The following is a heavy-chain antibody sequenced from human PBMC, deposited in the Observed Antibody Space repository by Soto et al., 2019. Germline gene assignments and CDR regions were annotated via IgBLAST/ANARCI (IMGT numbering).Heavy chain of an antibody. J-gene: IGHJ6*02. CDR3: AREFVAREMATTPYGYYYYYGMDV. Sequence: SETLSLTCTVSGGSISSYYWSWIRQPPGKGLEWIGYIYYSGSTNYNPSLKSRVTISVDTSKNQFSLKLSSVTAADTAVYYCAREFVAREMATTPYGYYYYYGMDVWGQGTTVTVYS. D-gene: IGHD5-12*01. V-gene: IGHV4-59*01. CDR1: GGSISSYY. CDR2: IYYSGST.